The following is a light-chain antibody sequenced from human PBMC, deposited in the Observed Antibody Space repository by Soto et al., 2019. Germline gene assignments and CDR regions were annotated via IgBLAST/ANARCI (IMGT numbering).Light chain of an antibody. CDR2: AAS. CDR1: QGISSY. Sequence: DIQLTQSPSFLSASVGDRVTITCRASQGISSYLAWYQQKPGKAPKLLIYAASTLQSGVPSRFSGSGSGTEFTLTISSLQPEDCATYYCQQLNHYLWTFGQGTKVEIK. V-gene: IGKV1-9*01. J-gene: IGKJ1*01. CDR3: QQLNHYLWT.